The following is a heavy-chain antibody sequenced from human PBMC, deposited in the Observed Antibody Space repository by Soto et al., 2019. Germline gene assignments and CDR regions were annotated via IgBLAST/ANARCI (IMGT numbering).Heavy chain of an antibody. Sequence: LSLTCTVSGGSIRSAGHYWSWIRQHPGKGLEWIGYINHSGTTFYNPSLKSRLTISVDTSENQFSLRLTSVTAEDTALYYCAKGYYSGYDLAYFDYWGQGTLVTVSS. V-gene: IGHV4-31*03. J-gene: IGHJ4*02. CDR2: INHSGTT. D-gene: IGHD5-12*01. CDR1: GGSIRSAGHY. CDR3: AKGYYSGYDLAYFDY.